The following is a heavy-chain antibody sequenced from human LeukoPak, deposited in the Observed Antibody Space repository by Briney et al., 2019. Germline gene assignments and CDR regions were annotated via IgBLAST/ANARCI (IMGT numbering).Heavy chain of an antibody. CDR1: GDSVSSNSAA. V-gene: IGHV6-1*01. CDR2: TYYRSKWYN. J-gene: IGHJ4*02. Sequence: SQTLSLTCAISGDSVSSNSAAWNWIRQSPSRGLEWLGRTYYRSKWYNDYAASVKSRITIDPDTSKNQFSLQLSSLTPEDTAVYYCARVGFYDSSGYLHYYFDYWGQGTLVTVSS. D-gene: IGHD3-22*01. CDR3: ARVGFYDSSGYLHYYFDY.